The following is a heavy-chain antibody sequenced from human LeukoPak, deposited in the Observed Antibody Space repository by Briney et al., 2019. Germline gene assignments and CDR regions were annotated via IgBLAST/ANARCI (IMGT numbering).Heavy chain of an antibody. Sequence: SETLSLTCTVSGGSISSYYWSWIRQPPGKGLEWIGYIYYSGSTNCNPSLKSRVTISVDTSKNQFSLKLSSVTAADTAVYYCARDVRYVGAAAGRGFYYYGMDVWGQGTTVTVSS. CDR2: IYYSGST. CDR3: ARDVRYVGAAAGRGFYYYGMDV. V-gene: IGHV4-59*01. D-gene: IGHD6-13*01. CDR1: GGSISSYY. J-gene: IGHJ6*02.